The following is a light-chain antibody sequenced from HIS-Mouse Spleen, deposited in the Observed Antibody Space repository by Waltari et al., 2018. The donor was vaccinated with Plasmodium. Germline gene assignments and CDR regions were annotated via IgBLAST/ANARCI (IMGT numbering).Light chain of an antibody. CDR1: SGHSSYA. V-gene: IGLV4-69*01. CDR2: LNSDGSH. J-gene: IGLJ3*02. CDR3: QTWGTGIRV. Sequence: QLVLTQSPSASASLGASVKLTCTLSSGHSSYAIAWHQQQPEKGPRYLMKLNSDGSHSKGDGLPDRFSGYSSGAERYLTISSLQSEDEADYYCQTWGTGIRVFGGGTKLTVL.